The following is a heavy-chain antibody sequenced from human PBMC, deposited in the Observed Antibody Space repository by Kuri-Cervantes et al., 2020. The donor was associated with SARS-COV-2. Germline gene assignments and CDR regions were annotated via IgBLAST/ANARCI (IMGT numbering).Heavy chain of an antibody. CDR1: GFNFSTTD. J-gene: IGHJ4*02. CDR3: AKLFGVVVAGTLDY. D-gene: IGHD2-15*01. Sequence: GESLKISCVASGFNFSTTDMHWVRQAPGKGLEWVSGLGGSGDVTYYADSVKGRFTISRDNSKNTLYLQMNSLRAEDTAIYYCAKLFGVVVAGTLDYWGQGALVTVSS. CDR2: LGGSGDVT. V-gene: IGHV3-23*01.